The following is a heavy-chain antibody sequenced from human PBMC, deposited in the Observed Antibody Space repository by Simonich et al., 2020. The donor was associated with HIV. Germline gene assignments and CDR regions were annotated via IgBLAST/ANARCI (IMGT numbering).Heavy chain of an antibody. Sequence: QVQLVESGGGVVQPGRSLRLSCAASGFTFSSYAMHWVRQAPGKGLEWVAVISYDGSNKYYADSGQCRFTISRDNSKNTLYRQRNSLRAEDTAVYYCASGGSISSVWADDYWGQGTLVTVSS. CDR3: ASGGSISSVWADDY. D-gene: IGHD3-16*01. J-gene: IGHJ4*02. V-gene: IGHV3-30*07. CDR1: GFTFSSYA. CDR2: ISYDGSNK.